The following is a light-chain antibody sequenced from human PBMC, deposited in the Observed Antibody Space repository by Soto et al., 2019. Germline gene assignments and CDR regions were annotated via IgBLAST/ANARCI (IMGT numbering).Light chain of an antibody. Sequence: EVVMTQSPATLSVSPGERATLSCRASQSVSEYLAWYQQKPGQAPRLLIYGASTRATGIPARFSGSGSGTDFTLTISRLEPEDFAVYYCQQYGSSPRTFGQGTKVEIK. V-gene: IGKV3-20*01. CDR2: GAS. J-gene: IGKJ1*01. CDR3: QQYGSSPRT. CDR1: QSVSEY.